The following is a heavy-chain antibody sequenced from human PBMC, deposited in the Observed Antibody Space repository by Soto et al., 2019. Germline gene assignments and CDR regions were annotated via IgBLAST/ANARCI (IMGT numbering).Heavy chain of an antibody. CDR2: IVVGSGNT. J-gene: IGHJ6*03. D-gene: IGHD3-10*01. CDR3: AAGHLWFGGDYYYYMDV. V-gene: IGHV1-58*02. CDR1: GFTFTSSA. Sequence: QMQLVQSGPEVKKPGTSVKVSCKASGFTFTSSAMQWVRQARGQRLEWIGWIVVGSGNTNDAQKFQERGTITRDMSTSTAYMELSRLRPEGTAVYYCAAGHLWFGGDYYYYMDVWGKGTTVTVSS.